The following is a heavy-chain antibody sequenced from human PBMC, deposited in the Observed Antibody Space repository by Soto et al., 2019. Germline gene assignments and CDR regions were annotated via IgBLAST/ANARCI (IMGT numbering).Heavy chain of an antibody. CDR1: GGSISSDDYY. CDR2: IYSSGRT. Sequence: QVQLQESGPGLVKPSQTLSLTCTVSGGSISSDDYYWTWIRQPPGKGLEWIGYIYSSGRTSYNPCRERRLTIAIDTSKNQGSLQLDSVSGADTDVYYCARYRSNSPDFFDYWGQGTLVTVSS. D-gene: IGHD6-6*01. J-gene: IGHJ4*02. CDR3: ARYRSNSPDFFDY. V-gene: IGHV4-30-4*01.